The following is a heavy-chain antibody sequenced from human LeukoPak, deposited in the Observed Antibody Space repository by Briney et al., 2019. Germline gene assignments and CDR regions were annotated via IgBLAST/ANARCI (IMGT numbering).Heavy chain of an antibody. J-gene: IGHJ4*02. D-gene: IGHD3-22*01. CDR2: ISSSSSYI. CDR1: GFTFSSYS. CDR3: TRATAESSGYNYAY. V-gene: IGHV3-21*01. Sequence: PGGSLRLSCAASGFTFSSYSMNWVRQAPGKGLEWVSSISSSSSYIYYADSVKGRFTISRDNAKNSLYLQMTSLRAEDTALYYCTRATAESSGYNYAYWGQRTLGTVSS.